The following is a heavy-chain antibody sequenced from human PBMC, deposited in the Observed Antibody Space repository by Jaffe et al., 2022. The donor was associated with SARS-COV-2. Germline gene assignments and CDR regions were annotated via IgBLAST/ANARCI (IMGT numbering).Heavy chain of an antibody. Sequence: QVQLVESGGGVVQPGRSLRLSCAASGFTFSSAGMHWVRQAPGKGLEWVAVIWYDGRNKKYADSVKGRFTISRDNSKNTLYLQMNSLRAEDTAVYYCARESAYSDDFDENLDYWGQGTLVTVSS. CDR3: ARESAYSDDFDENLDY. V-gene: IGHV3-33*08. J-gene: IGHJ4*02. D-gene: IGHD4-17*01. CDR2: IWYDGRNK. CDR1: GFTFSSAG.